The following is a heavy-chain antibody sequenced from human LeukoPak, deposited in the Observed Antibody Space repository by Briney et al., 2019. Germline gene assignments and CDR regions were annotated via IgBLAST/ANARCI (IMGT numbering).Heavy chain of an antibody. J-gene: IGHJ4*02. CDR3: ARDYSSGWFGKGAY. D-gene: IGHD6-19*01. V-gene: IGHV3-53*01. CDR2: IYSGGST. CDR1: GFTVSSNY. Sequence: GGSLSLSCAASGFTVSSNYMSWVRQDPGTGLEWVSVIYSGGSTYYADSVKGRFTMSRDNANNSVYLQMKSLTADDPGLYLCARDYSSGWFGKGAYWGQGTRVLVSS.